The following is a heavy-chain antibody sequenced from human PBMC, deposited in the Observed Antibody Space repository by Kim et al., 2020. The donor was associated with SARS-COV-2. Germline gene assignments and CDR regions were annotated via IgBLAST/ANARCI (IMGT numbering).Heavy chain of an antibody. CDR1: GGSFSGYY. Sequence: SETLSLTCAVYGGSFSGYYWSWIRQPPGKGLEWIGEINHSGSTNYNPSLKSRVTISVDTSKNQFSLKLSSVTAADTAVYYCARVIAAAGRSNRYYYYYGMDAWGHGNTVTVSS. D-gene: IGHD6-13*01. CDR2: INHSGST. V-gene: IGHV4-34*01. CDR3: ARVIAAAGRSNRYYYYYGMDA. J-gene: IGHJ6*02.